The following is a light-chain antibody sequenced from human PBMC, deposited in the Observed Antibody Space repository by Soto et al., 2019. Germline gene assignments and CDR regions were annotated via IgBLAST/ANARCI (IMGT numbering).Light chain of an antibody. J-gene: IGLJ1*01. V-gene: IGLV2-8*01. CDR2: EVS. CDR3: LSYADTAYV. Sequence: QSVPTQPPSASGSPGQSVTISCAGTSSDVGGYNYVSWYQQYPGKVPKLMIYEVSERPSGVPDRFSGSKSGNTAFLSVSGLRAEDEADYYCLSYADTAYVFGTGTKVTVL. CDR1: SSDVGGYNY.